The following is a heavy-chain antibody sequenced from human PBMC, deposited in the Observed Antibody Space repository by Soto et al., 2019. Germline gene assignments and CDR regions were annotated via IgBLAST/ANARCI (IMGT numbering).Heavy chain of an antibody. Sequence: PSETLSLTCAVYGGSFSGYYWSWIRQPPGKGLEWIGEINHSGSTNYNPSLKSRVTISVDTSKNQFSLKLSSVTAADTAVYYCARTEIASVAYDYWGQGTLVTVS. CDR1: GGSFSGYY. V-gene: IGHV4-34*01. CDR2: INHSGST. CDR3: ARTEIASVAYDY. D-gene: IGHD6-19*01. J-gene: IGHJ4*02.